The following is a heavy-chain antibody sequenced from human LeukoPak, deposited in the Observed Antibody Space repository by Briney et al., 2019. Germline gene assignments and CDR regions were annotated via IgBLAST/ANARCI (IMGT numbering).Heavy chain of an antibody. J-gene: IGHJ4*02. V-gene: IGHV3-7*01. D-gene: IGHD1-14*01. CDR1: GFTFTKYW. CDR3: AREVWGPEY. CDR2: IKQDGSDK. Sequence: GDSLRLSCAASGFTFTKYWMTWVRQAPGKGLEWVGNIKQDGSDKNYMDSVKGRFTISRDNTKNSVYLQMSSLRAEDTAVYYCAREVWGPEYWGQVTLVTVSS.